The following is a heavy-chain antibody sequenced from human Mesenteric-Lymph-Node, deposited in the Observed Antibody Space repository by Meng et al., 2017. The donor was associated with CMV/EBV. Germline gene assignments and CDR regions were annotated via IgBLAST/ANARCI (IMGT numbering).Heavy chain of an antibody. D-gene: IGHD3-3*01. CDR2: ISPVGETI. Sequence: GGSLRLSCAGSGFVFSDHYMSWIRQAPGKGLEWVSYISPVGETIYYADSLRGRFTISRDNGKNSLYLQMNSVRAEDTAVYYCARGLRGSGLYTGVGIDYWGQGTLVTVSS. V-gene: IGHV3-11*01. CDR3: ARGLRGSGLYTGVGIDY. CDR1: GFVFSDHY. J-gene: IGHJ4*02.